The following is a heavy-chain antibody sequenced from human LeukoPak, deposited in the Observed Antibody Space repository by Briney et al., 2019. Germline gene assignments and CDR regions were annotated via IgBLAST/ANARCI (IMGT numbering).Heavy chain of an antibody. CDR3: ARELGYCSGGSCYYFDY. V-gene: IGHV4-38-2*02. CDR1: GYSISSGYY. J-gene: IGHJ4*02. Sequence: SETLSLTCTVSGYSISSGYYWGWIRQPPGKGLEWIGSIYHSGSTYYNPSLKSRVTISVDKSKNQFSLKLSSVTAADTAVYYCARELGYCSGGSCYYFDYWGQGTLVTVSS. D-gene: IGHD2-15*01. CDR2: IYHSGST.